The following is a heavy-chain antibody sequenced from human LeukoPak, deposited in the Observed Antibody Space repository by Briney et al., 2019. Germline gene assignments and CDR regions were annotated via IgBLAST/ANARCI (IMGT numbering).Heavy chain of an antibody. J-gene: IGHJ3*02. CDR3: ARTYDFGIGPPGDAFDN. CDR1: GFTFSNAW. Sequence: GGSLRLSCAASGFTFSNAWMSWVRQAPGKGLEWIAFIRGRSDTTYYADSVQGRFTISRDNAEDSVYLQMNSLRVEDTAVYYCARTYDFGIGPPGDAFDNWGQGTLVTVFS. D-gene: IGHD3-3*01. CDR2: IRGRSDTT. V-gene: IGHV3-48*01.